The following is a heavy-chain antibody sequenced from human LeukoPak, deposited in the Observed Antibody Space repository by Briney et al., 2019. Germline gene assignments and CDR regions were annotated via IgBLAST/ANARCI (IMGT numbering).Heavy chain of an antibody. J-gene: IGHJ4*02. Sequence: GRSLRLSCAASGFTFSSYGMHWVRQAPGKGLEWVAVISYDGSNKYYADSVKGRFTISRDNSKNTLYLQMNSLRAEDTAVYYCAKSHSGSYSPYFDYWGQGTLVTVSS. CDR3: AKSHSGSYSPYFDY. CDR2: ISYDGSNK. V-gene: IGHV3-30*18. D-gene: IGHD1-26*01. CDR1: GFTFSSYG.